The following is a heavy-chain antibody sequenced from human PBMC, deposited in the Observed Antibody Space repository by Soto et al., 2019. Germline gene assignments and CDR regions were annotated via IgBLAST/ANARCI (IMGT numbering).Heavy chain of an antibody. Sequence: QVQLVQSGAEVKKPGSSVKVSCKASGGTFSSYAISWVRQAPGQGLEWMGGIIPIFGTANYAQKFQGRVTITADESTSTAYMELSSLRSEDTDVYYCARSNYYDSSCYSNWYFDLWGRGTLVTVSS. V-gene: IGHV1-69*01. CDR1: GGTFSSYA. CDR3: ARSNYYDSSCYSNWYFDL. J-gene: IGHJ2*01. D-gene: IGHD3-22*01. CDR2: IIPIFGTA.